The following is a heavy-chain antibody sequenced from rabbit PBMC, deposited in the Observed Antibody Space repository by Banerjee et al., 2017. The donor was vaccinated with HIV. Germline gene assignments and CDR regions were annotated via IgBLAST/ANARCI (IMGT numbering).Heavy chain of an antibody. D-gene: IGHD2-1*01. V-gene: IGHV1S43*01. J-gene: IGHJ4*01. CDR3: ARSYDDYGDGYYFAL. CDR1: GFSFSGSYY. Sequence: QEQLVESGGGLVQPEGSLTLTCTPSGFSFSGSYYMCWVRQAPGKGLEWIGCIYTSSGSTWYASWVNGRFTISRSTSLNTVDLKMTSLTAADTATYFCARSYDDYGDGYYFALWGQGTLVTVS. CDR2: IYTSSGST.